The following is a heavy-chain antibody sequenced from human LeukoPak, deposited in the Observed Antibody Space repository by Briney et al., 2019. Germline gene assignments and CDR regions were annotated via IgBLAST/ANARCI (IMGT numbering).Heavy chain of an antibody. CDR1: GYNFLSNR. CDR2: IDASSGST. J-gene: IGHJ4*02. Sequence: ASVNVSCKASGYNFLSNRMHWVRQAAGQGLEWMGIIDASSGSTTYAQKFQGRVTMTRDTSTSTVYMELSSLRSEDTAVYYCARGGGGVDYWGQGTLVTVSS. V-gene: IGHV1-46*01. D-gene: IGHD1-26*01. CDR3: ARGGGGVDY.